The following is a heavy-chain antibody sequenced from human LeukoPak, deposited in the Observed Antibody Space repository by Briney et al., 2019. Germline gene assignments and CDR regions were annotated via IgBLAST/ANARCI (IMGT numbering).Heavy chain of an antibody. Sequence: PSETLLLTCTVSGGSISSYYWSWIRQPPGKGLGWIGYIYYSGSTNYNPSLKSRVTISVDTSKNQFSLKLSSVTAADTAVYYCARGYDFWSGYTPLDYWGQGTLVTVSS. V-gene: IGHV4-59*01. CDR3: ARGYDFWSGYTPLDY. CDR1: GGSISSYY. D-gene: IGHD3-3*01. CDR2: IYYSGST. J-gene: IGHJ4*02.